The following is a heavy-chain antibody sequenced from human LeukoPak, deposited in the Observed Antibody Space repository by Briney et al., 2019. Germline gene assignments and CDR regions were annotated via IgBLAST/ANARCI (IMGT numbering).Heavy chain of an antibody. D-gene: IGHD6-19*01. CDR3: ARVEGQWLVFDY. J-gene: IGHJ4*02. V-gene: IGHV1-18*01. CDR1: GYTFTSYG. Sequence: ASVKVSCKASGYTFTSYGISWVRQAPGQGLEWMGWISAYNGNTNYAQKLQGRVTMTTDTSTSTAYIELRSLRSDDTAVYYCARVEGQWLVFDYWGQGTLVTVSS. CDR2: ISAYNGNT.